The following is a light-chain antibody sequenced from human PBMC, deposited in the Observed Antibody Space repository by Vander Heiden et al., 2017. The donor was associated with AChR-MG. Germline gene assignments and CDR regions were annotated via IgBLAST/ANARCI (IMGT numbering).Light chain of an antibody. J-gene: IGLJ3*02. V-gene: IGLV3-1*01. Sequence: SFELTQPPSVSVSPGQTATITCFGDKLGENYACWYQQKPGQSPVLGIYQNDRRPSGIPERFSGSTSGKKANLTISGTQRMYESYDYCQAWESRTAGFGGGTKLTV. CDR3: QAWESRTAG. CDR1: KLGENY. CDR2: QND.